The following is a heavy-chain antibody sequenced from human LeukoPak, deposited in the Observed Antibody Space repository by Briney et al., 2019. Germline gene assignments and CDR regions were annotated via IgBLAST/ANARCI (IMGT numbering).Heavy chain of an antibody. CDR3: AKDLAGYCSGGSCYSDAFDI. Sequence: GGSLRLSCAASGFTFSSYSMNWVRQAPGKGLEWVSAISGSGGSTYYADSVKGRFTISRDNSKNTLYLQMNSLRAEDTAVYYCAKDLAGYCSGGSCYSDAFDIWGQGTMVTVSS. V-gene: IGHV3-23*01. CDR1: GFTFSSYS. D-gene: IGHD2-15*01. CDR2: ISGSGGST. J-gene: IGHJ3*02.